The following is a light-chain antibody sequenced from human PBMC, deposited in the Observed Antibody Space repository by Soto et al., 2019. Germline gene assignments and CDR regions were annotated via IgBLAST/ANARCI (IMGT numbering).Light chain of an antibody. J-gene: IGKJ3*01. CDR1: QTVCSAY. V-gene: IGKV3-20*01. CDR2: GAS. CDR3: QHYGGSPGVT. Sequence: EVVLTQSPGTLSLSPGERATLSCRASQTVCSAYLAWYQQRPGQTPRLLIFGASHRATAIPDRFIGSGSGTDFTFTISRLEPEDFAVYYCQHYGGSPGVTFGHGTKVDIK.